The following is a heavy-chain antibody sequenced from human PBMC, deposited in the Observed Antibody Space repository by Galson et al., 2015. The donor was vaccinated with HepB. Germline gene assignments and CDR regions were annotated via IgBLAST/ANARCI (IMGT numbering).Heavy chain of an antibody. CDR3: ARTVVYYYYMDV. CDR2: IYYSGST. J-gene: IGHJ6*03. V-gene: IGHV4-59*01. Sequence: ETLSLTCTVSGGSISSYYWSWIRQPPGKGLEWIGYIYYSGSTNYNPSLKSRVTISVDTSKNQFSLKLSSVTAADTAVYYCARTVVYYYYMDVWGKGTTVTVSS. CDR1: GGSISSYY.